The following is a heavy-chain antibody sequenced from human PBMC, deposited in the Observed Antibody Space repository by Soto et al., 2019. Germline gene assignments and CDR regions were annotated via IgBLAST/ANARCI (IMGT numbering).Heavy chain of an antibody. J-gene: IGHJ4*02. V-gene: IGHV3-74*01. D-gene: IGHD4-4*01. Sequence: PRLSCAASGFTFTDYWTHWVRQAPGKGLVWVSRINSDGSRTSYADSVTGRFTISRDNAKNTLYLQMNSLRVEDTALYYCAGETYRGFYFDYWGQGTLVTVSS. CDR3: AGETYRGFYFDY. CDR1: GFTFTDYW. CDR2: INSDGSRT.